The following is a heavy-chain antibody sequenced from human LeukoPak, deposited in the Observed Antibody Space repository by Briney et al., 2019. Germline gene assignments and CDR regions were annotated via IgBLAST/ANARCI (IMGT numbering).Heavy chain of an antibody. Sequence: SVKVSCKASGGTFSSYAISWVRQAPGQGLEWMGGIIPIFGTANYAQKFQGRVTITADESTSTAYMELSSLRSEDTAVYYCGRRGGHPYYYYGMDVWGQGTTVTVS. CDR3: GRRGGHPYYYYGMDV. V-gene: IGHV1-69*13. CDR2: IIPIFGTA. D-gene: IGHD3-16*01. J-gene: IGHJ6*02. CDR1: GGTFSSYA.